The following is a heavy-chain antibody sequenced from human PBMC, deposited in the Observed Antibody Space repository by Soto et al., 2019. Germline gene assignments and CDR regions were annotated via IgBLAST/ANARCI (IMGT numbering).Heavy chain of an antibody. CDR1: GFTFSSYG. J-gene: IGHJ6*02. CDR3: AKDLVGGVRYYYGMDV. Sequence: HPGGSLRLSCAASGFTFSSYGMHWVRQAPGKGLEWVAVISYDGSNKYYADSVKGRFTISRDNSKNTLYLQMNSLRAEDTAVYYCAKDLVGGVRYYYGMDVWGQGTTVTVS. D-gene: IGHD1-26*01. V-gene: IGHV3-30*18. CDR2: ISYDGSNK.